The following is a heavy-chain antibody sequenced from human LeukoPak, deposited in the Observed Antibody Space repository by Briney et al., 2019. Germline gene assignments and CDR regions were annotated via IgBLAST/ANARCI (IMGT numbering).Heavy chain of an antibody. CDR1: GYTFNGYY. Sequence: ASVQVSCKASGYTFNGYYMQGVQQAPGQGLEGVGWINPCSGGIYYAEKFQGRVIMTLDTSISTAYMELTRLTSDDTAVYYCSRGSAMVTTYRGGNWFDPWGQGTLVTVSS. CDR3: SRGSAMVTTYRGGNWFDP. J-gene: IGHJ5*02. V-gene: IGHV1-2*02. D-gene: IGHD5-18*01. CDR2: INPCSGGI.